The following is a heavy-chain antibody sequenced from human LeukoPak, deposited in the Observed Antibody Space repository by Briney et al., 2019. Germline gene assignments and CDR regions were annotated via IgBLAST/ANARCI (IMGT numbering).Heavy chain of an antibody. J-gene: IGHJ4*02. Sequence: SETLSLTWAVYGGSFSGYYWSWIRQPPGKGLEWIGEINHSGSTNYNPSLKSRVTISVDTSKNQFSLKLSSVTAADTAVYYCARGRGATVTTGGEVHDSWGQGTLVTVSS. V-gene: IGHV4-34*01. D-gene: IGHD4-17*01. CDR1: GGSFSGYY. CDR2: INHSGST. CDR3: ARGRGATVTTGGEVHDS.